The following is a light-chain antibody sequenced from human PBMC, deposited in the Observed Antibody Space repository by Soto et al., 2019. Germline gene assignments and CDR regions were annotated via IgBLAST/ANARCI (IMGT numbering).Light chain of an antibody. CDR1: QSISKR. J-gene: IGKJ1*01. CDR3: QHYGGMWA. Sequence: DSRMTHSPATLSASVRDSVSITCRASQSISKRLAWYQQKPGKAPKVLIYDASTWESGVPSRFSGSGSGTEFILTISSLQPDDLASYCCQHYGGMWAFGQGTKV. V-gene: IGKV1-5*01. CDR2: DAS.